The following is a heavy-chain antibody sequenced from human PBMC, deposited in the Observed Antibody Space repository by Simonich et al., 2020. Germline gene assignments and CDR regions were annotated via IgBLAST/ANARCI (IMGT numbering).Heavy chain of an antibody. V-gene: IGHV3-7*01. D-gene: IGHD3-9*01. CDR3: ARFRGRYFDWLFDY. J-gene: IGHJ4*02. CDR1: GFTFSSYW. CDR2: IKKDGRKK. Sequence: EVQLVESGGGLVQPGGSLRLSCAASGFTFSSYWMSWVRQAPGKGRGWGANIKKDGRKKYYVYSGKGRFTISRDNAKNSLYLQMNSLRAEDTAVYYCARFRGRYFDWLFDYWGQGTLVTVSS.